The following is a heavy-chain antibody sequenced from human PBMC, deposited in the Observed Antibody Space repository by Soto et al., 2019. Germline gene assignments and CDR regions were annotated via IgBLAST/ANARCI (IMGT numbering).Heavy chain of an antibody. Sequence: GASVNVSCKSSGYTFTSYCMSWVRQAPGQGLEWMGWISAYNGNTNYAQKLQGRVTMTTDTSTSTAYMELRSLRSDDTAVYYCARNLWSGYYLHYWGQGTLVTVSS. J-gene: IGHJ4*02. CDR2: ISAYNGNT. D-gene: IGHD3-3*01. V-gene: IGHV1-18*01. CDR3: ARNLWSGYYLHY. CDR1: GYTFTSYC.